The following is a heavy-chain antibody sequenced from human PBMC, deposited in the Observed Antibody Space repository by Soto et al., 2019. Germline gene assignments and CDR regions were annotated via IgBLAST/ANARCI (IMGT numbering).Heavy chain of an antibody. V-gene: IGHV3-11*06. J-gene: IGHJ6*02. CDR2: SSGSSGYT. Sequence: QVQLVESGGGLVKPGGSLRLSCAACGFSFSDSYMSWVRQAPGKGLEWVAYSSGSSGYTGYADSVKGRFTIYRDNAKNSLYLQMNSLRVEDTAVYYCARDRGGYGPPDVWGQGTTVTVSS. CDR3: ARDRGGYGPPDV. CDR1: GFSFSDSY. D-gene: IGHD3-10*01.